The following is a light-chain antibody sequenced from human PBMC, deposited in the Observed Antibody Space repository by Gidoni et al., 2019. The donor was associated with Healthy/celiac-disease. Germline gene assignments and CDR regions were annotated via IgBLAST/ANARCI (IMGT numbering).Light chain of an antibody. CDR1: QDNSNY. CDR2: DAS. Sequence: DIQLTQSPSSLSASVGDRVTITCPASQDNSNYLDWYQQKPGKAPKLLIYDASNLESGVPSRFSGSGSGTDFTFTISSLQPEDVATYYCQQYDNLPLTFGGGTKVEIK. J-gene: IGKJ4*01. CDR3: QQYDNLPLT. V-gene: IGKV1-33*01.